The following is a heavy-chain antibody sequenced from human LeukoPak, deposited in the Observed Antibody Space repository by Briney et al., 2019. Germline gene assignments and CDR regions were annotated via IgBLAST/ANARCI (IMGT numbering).Heavy chain of an antibody. D-gene: IGHD3-10*01. J-gene: IGHJ3*02. CDR2: IYTSGST. CDR1: GGSISSGSYY. CDR3: AAVLLWFGELSDDAFDI. V-gene: IGHV4-61*02. Sequence: PSETLSLTCTVSGGSISSGSYYWSWIRQPAGKGLEWIGRIYTSGSTNYNPSLKSRVTISVDTSKNQFSLKLSSVTAADTAVYYCAAVLLWFGELSDDAFDIWGQGTMVTVSS.